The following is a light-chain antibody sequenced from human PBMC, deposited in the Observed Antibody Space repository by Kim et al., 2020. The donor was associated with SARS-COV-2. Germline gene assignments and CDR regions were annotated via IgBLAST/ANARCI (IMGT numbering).Light chain of an antibody. CDR1: HGIRSS. CDR3: QQYNSSPFT. CDR2: TAS. Sequence: EIQMTQSPSSLSVSVGDRGTITCRASHGIRSSLAWYQQKPGKVPDLLLYTASILESGVPSRFSGSGSVTVFTLTISSLQPEDVATYYCQQYNSSPFTFGQGTKLEI. V-gene: IGKV1-27*01. J-gene: IGKJ2*01.